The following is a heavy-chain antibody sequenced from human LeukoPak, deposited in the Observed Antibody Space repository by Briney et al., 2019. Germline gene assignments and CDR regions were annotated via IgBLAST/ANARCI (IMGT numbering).Heavy chain of an antibody. Sequence: GGSLRLSCAASGFTVSSNYISWVRQAAGKGLEWVAVIYSGDGTYYADSVKGRFTISRDNSKNTLYLQMNSLRAEDTAVYYGGGNYDYWGPGILVTV. J-gene: IGHJ4*02. D-gene: IGHD4-23*01. CDR3: GGNYDY. V-gene: IGHV3-53*01. CDR2: IYSGDGT. CDR1: GFTVSSNY.